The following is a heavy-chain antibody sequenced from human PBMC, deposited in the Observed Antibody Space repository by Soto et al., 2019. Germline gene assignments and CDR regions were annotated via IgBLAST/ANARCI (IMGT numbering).Heavy chain of an antibody. CDR1: GGTFSSYA. D-gene: IGHD5-18*01. CDR2: IIPISGTA. CDR3: ARVEGYSYASYYYGMDV. Sequence: GASVKVSCKASGGTFSSYAISWVRQAPGQGLEWMGGIIPISGTANYAQKFQGRVTITADESTSTAYMELSSLRSEDTDVYYCARVEGYSYASYYYGMDVWGQGTTVTVSS. V-gene: IGHV1-69*13. J-gene: IGHJ6*02.